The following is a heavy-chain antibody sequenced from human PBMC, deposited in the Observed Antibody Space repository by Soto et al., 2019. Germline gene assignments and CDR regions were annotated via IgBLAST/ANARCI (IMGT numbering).Heavy chain of an antibody. V-gene: IGHV4-30-4*02. D-gene: IGHD1-26*01. CDR1: GGSISGDDYF. CDR3: ARDMHAGFTHYFDP. CDR2: IYYSGT. J-gene: IGHJ5*02. Sequence: SETLSLTCTVSGGSISGDDYFWSWIRQPPGKGLEWIGFIYYSGTYYNPSLKSRATISTDTSKNHFSLKLSSVTAADTAVYYCARDMHAGFTHYFDPWGQGTLVTVSS.